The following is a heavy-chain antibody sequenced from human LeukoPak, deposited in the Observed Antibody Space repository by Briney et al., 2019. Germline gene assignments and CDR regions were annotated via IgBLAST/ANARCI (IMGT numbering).Heavy chain of an antibody. CDR1: RGSITSGGYY. Sequence: SQTLSLSCTVSRGSITSGGYYWSWIRQHPGKGLEWIGYIYYSGSTYYNPSLKSRVTISVDTPTNQFSLKLSSLTPSVTTVYYCSRGRIGFIFGGWFDPWGQGTLVTVST. CDR2: IYYSGST. D-gene: IGHD3-16*01. V-gene: IGHV4-31*03. J-gene: IGHJ5*02. CDR3: SRGRIGFIFGGWFDP.